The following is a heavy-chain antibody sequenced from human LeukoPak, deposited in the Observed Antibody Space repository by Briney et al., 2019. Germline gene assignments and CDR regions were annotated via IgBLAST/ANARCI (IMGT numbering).Heavy chain of an antibody. V-gene: IGHV4-38-2*02. J-gene: IGHJ4*02. D-gene: IGHD4-23*01. Sequence: KPSETLSLTCTVSGYSISSGYYWGWIRQPPGKGLEWIGSIYYSGSTYYNPSLKSRVTISVDTSKNQFSLKLSSVTAADTAVYYCATNYGGNSALFDYWGQGTLVTVSS. CDR1: GYSISSGYY. CDR2: IYYSGST. CDR3: ATNYGGNSALFDY.